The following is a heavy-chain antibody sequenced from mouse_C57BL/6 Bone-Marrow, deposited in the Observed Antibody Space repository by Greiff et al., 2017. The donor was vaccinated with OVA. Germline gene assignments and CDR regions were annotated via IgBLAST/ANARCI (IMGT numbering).Heavy chain of an antibody. CDR1: GYAFTNYL. CDR3: ARRGWFAY. J-gene: IGHJ3*01. CDR2: INPGSGGT. V-gene: IGHV1-54*01. Sequence: VQLQQSGAELVRPGTSVKVSCKASGYAFTNYLIEWVKQRPGQGLEWIGVINPGSGGTNYNEKFKGKATLTADKSSSTVYMQLSSLTSEDSAVYFCARRGWFAYWGQGTLVTVSA.